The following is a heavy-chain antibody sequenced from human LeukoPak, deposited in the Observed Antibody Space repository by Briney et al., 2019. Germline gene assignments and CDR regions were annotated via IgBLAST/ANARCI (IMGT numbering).Heavy chain of an antibody. CDR1: GGSFSGYY. D-gene: IGHD1-26*01. Sequence: TSETLSLTCAVYGGSFSGYYWSWIRQPPGKGLEWIGEINHSGSTNYNPSLKSRVTISVDTSKNQFSLKLSSVTAADTAVYYCARDKFKGGAAEGAFDIWGQGTMVTVSS. J-gene: IGHJ3*02. CDR2: INHSGST. V-gene: IGHV4-34*01. CDR3: ARDKFKGGAAEGAFDI.